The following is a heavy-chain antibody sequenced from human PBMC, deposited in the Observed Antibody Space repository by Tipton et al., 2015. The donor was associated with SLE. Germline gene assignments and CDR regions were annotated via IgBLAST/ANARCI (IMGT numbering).Heavy chain of an antibody. CDR3: AREGSGSAFDY. CDR1: GYSISSGYY. J-gene: IGHJ4*02. V-gene: IGHV4-38-2*02. Sequence: TLSLTCAVSGYSISSGYYWGWIRQPPGKGLEWIGSIYHSGSTYYNPSLKSRVTISVDTSKNQFSLKLSSVTAADTAVYYCAREGSGSAFDYWGQGTLVTDSS. CDR2: IYHSGST. D-gene: IGHD3-10*01.